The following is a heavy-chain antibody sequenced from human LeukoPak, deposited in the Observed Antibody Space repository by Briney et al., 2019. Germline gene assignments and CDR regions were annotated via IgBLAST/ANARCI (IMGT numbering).Heavy chain of an antibody. CDR1: GGSISSYY. Sequence: SEALSLTCTVSGGSISSYYWSWIRQPPGKGLEWIGYIYYSGSTNYNPSLKSRVTISVDTSKNQFSLKLSSVTAADTAVYYCARRPPHYYDSSGCYDYWGQGTLVTVSS. CDR2: IYYSGST. CDR3: ARRPPHYYDSSGCYDY. J-gene: IGHJ4*02. V-gene: IGHV4-59*08. D-gene: IGHD3-22*01.